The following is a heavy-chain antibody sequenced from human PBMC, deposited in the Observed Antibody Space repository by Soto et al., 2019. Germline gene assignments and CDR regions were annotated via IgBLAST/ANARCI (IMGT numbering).Heavy chain of an antibody. Sequence: PSETLSLTCVVYGEAFGGFYWSWVRQSPGKGLEWIGEISQTEATAYSPSLKSRVSISADTSKKQFSLTLTSVTAADTAVYYCVHSPNVAVDHWGHGTLVTVSS. CDR3: VHSPNVAVDH. CDR1: GEAFGGFY. J-gene: IGHJ4*01. V-gene: IGHV4-34*01. D-gene: IGHD2-15*01. CDR2: ISQTEAT.